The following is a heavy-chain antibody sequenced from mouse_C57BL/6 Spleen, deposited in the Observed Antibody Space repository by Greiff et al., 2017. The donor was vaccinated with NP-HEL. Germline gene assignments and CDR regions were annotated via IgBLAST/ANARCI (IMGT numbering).Heavy chain of an antibody. CDR3: AGGGGYYFGG. CDR2: ISDGGSYT. Sequence: EVKLVESGGGLVKPGGSLKLSCAASGFTFSSYAMSWVRQTPEKRLEWVATISDGGSYTYYPDNVKGRFTISRDNAKNNLYREVGELKSEGRAMDYCAGGGGYYFGGGGQGTTLAVAS. J-gene: IGHJ2*01. CDR1: GFTFSSYA. V-gene: IGHV5-4*03. D-gene: IGHD1-1*02.